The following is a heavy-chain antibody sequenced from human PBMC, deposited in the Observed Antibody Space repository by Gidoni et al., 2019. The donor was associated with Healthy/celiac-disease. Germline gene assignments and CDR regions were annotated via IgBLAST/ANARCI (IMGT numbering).Heavy chain of an antibody. V-gene: IGHV3-48*01. D-gene: IGHD2-15*01. CDR1: GFTFSSYS. Sequence: EVQLVESGGGLVQPGGSLRLSCAASGFTFSSYSMNWVRQAPGKGLELVSYISSSSSTIYYADSVKGRFTISRDNAKNSLYLQMNSLRAEDTAVYYCARDRGCSGGSCYFYYFDYWGQGTLVTVSS. CDR3: ARDRGCSGGSCYFYYFDY. J-gene: IGHJ4*02. CDR2: ISSSSSTI.